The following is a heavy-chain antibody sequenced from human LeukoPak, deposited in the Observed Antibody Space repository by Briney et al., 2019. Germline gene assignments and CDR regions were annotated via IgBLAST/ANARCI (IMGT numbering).Heavy chain of an antibody. CDR2: INHSGST. D-gene: IGHD3-10*01. Sequence: SETLSLTCAVYGGSFSGYYWSWIRQPPGKGLEWIGEINHSGSTNYNPPLKSRVTISVDASKNQFSLKLSSVTAADTAVYYCARAYGRPSYWYFDLWGRGTLVTVSS. CDR3: ARAYGRPSYWYFDL. CDR1: GGSFSGYY. V-gene: IGHV4-34*01. J-gene: IGHJ2*01.